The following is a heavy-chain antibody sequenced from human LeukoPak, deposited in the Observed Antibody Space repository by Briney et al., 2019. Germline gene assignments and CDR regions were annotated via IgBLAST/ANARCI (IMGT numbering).Heavy chain of an antibody. CDR3: ARSTGDMDS. D-gene: IGHD2-8*02. V-gene: IGHV6-1*01. J-gene: IGHJ4*02. CDR2: TYYRSKWSY. Sequence: SQTLSLTCAISGDSVPSNNAAWNWITQSPSRGLEWLVRTYYRSKWSYNYALSVQSRISIKSDTSKNQFSLQLKSVTPEYTAVYYGARSTGDMDSWGQGTLVTVSS. CDR1: GDSVPSNNAA.